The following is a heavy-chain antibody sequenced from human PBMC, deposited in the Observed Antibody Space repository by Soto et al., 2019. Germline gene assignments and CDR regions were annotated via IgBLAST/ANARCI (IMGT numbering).Heavy chain of an antibody. J-gene: IGHJ4*02. V-gene: IGHV3-30*18. D-gene: IGHD4-4*01. CDR1: GFTFSSYG. Sequence: QVQLVESGGGVVQPGRSLRLSCAASGFTFSSYGMHWVRQAPGKGLEWVAVISYDGSNKYYADSVKGRFTISRDNTKNTLYLQMNSLRAEDTAVYYCAKDHAGDHPPTHDYKDYWGQGTLVTVSS. CDR2: ISYDGSNK. CDR3: AKDHAGDHPPTHDYKDY.